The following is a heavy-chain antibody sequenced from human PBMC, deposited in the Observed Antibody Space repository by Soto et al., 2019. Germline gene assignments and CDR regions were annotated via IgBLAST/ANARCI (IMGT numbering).Heavy chain of an antibody. CDR2: IIPIFGTA. J-gene: IGHJ3*02. V-gene: IGHV1-69*13. D-gene: IGHD5-18*01. Sequence: SVKVSCKASGGTFSSYAISWVRQAPGQGLEWMGGIIPIFGTANYAQKFQGRVTITADESTSTAYMELSSLRSEDTAVYYCARRQQLWLQMTGAFDIWGQGTMVPVS. CDR1: GGTFSSYA. CDR3: ARRQQLWLQMTGAFDI.